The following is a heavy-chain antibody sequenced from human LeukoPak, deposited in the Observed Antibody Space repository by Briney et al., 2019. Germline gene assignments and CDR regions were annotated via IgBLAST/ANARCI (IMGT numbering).Heavy chain of an antibody. CDR3: ARDRVDSSSWYLVVWGFDY. J-gene: IGHJ4*02. CDR1: GGTFSSYA. Sequence: ASVKVSCKASGGTFSSYAISWVRQAPGQGLEWMGRIIPILGIANYAQKFQGRVTITADKSTSTAYMELSSLRSEDTAVYYCARDRVDSSSWYLVVWGFDYWGQGTLVTVSS. V-gene: IGHV1-69*04. CDR2: IIPILGIA. D-gene: IGHD6-13*01.